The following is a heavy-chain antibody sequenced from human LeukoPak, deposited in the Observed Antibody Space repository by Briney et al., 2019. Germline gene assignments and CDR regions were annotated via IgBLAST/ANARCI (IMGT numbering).Heavy chain of an antibody. D-gene: IGHD2-15*01. CDR3: AKGPKDIALGIDY. CDR2: ISWNSGTK. Sequence: GGSLRLSCAASGFTFDDYAMHWVRQAPGKGLEWVSGISWNSGTKDYADSVKGRFTISRDNAKNSLYLQMNSPRAEDMALYYCAKGPKDIALGIDYWGQGTLVTVSS. V-gene: IGHV3-9*03. J-gene: IGHJ4*02. CDR1: GFTFDDYA.